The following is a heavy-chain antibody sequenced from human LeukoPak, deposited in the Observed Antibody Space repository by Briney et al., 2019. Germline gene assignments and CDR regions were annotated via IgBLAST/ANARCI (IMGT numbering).Heavy chain of an antibody. CDR2: IKQDGSEK. CDR1: GFTLSSYW. D-gene: IGHD1-26*01. Sequence: PGGSLRLSCAASGFTLSSYWMSWVRQAPGKGLEWVANIKQDGSEKYYADSVKGGFTITRDNAKNLLYMQMNSLRAEDTAVYYCARDLPLYSGSYQAAFDIWGQGTMVTVSS. J-gene: IGHJ3*02. V-gene: IGHV3-7*01. CDR3: ARDLPLYSGSYQAAFDI.